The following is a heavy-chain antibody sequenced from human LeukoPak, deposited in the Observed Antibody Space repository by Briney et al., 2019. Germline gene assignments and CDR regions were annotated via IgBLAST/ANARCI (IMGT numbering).Heavy chain of an antibody. CDR3: ARLILNYGWD. J-gene: IGHJ4*02. CDR2: IYPTHSDA. V-gene: IGHV5-51*01. Sequence: GESLKISCYGSGYRFTDFWIGWVRQMPGKGLEWMEIIYPTHSDAKYSPSFQGQVTISVDRSVSTAYLQWRSLRASDTAMYYCARLILNYGWDWGQGTLVTVSS. D-gene: IGHD3-10*01. CDR1: GYRFTDFW.